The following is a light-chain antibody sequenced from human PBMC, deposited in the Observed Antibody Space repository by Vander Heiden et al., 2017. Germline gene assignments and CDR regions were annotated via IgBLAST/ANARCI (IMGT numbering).Light chain of an antibody. V-gene: IGLV2-14*03. Sequence: QSALTQPASVSGSPGQAITISLPGTSSDVCGYNYVSEYQQHPGTPPILMIYDVSNRPSGVSNLFSASKPGTTASPTISGLQAEDEAYYYCSSYTSSSALVFGTGTKVTVL. CDR1: SSDVCGYNY. CDR2: DVS. J-gene: IGLJ1*01. CDR3: SSYTSSSALV.